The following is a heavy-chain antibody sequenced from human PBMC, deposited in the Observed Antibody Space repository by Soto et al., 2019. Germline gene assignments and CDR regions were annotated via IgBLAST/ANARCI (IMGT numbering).Heavy chain of an antibody. D-gene: IGHD2-15*01. Sequence: SETLSLTCTVSGGAISSYYWSWIRQPPGKGLEWIGYIHYSGSTDHNPSLKSRVTISADTSMNQFSLKLSSVTASDTAVYSCVRHQYCSGGSCYAGPNNWFDPWGQGTLVTVSS. CDR2: IHYSGST. J-gene: IGHJ5*02. V-gene: IGHV4-59*08. CDR1: GGAISSYY. CDR3: VRHQYCSGGSCYAGPNNWFDP.